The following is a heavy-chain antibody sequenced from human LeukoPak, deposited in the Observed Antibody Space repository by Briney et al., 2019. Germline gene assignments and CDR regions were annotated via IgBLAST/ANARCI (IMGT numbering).Heavy chain of an antibody. V-gene: IGHV4-4*02. J-gene: IGHJ4*02. D-gene: IGHD2-15*01. CDR1: GASISNPNW. CDR3: ARLLGYCSGGSCYSFDY. CDR2: IYHSGSI. Sequence: SETLSLTCTVSGASISNPNWWSWVRQPPGKGLEWIGEIYHSGSINYNPSLKSRVTISVDKSKNQFSLKLSSVTAADTAVYYCARLLGYCSGGSCYSFDYWGLGTLVTVSS.